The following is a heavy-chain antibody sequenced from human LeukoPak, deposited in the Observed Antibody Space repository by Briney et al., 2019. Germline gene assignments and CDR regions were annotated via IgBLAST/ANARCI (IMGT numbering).Heavy chain of an antibody. CDR3: ARLGDSSGYFGTPYYFDY. CDR2: IDYSAST. CDR1: GGSISTYY. D-gene: IGHD3-22*01. Sequence: SETLSLTCTVSGGSISTYYWSWIRQPPGKGLEWIAYIDYSASTNYNPSLKSRVTISVDTSKNQFSLKLSSVTAADTAVYYCARLGDSSGYFGTPYYFDYWGQGTLVTVSS. V-gene: IGHV4-59*01. J-gene: IGHJ4*02.